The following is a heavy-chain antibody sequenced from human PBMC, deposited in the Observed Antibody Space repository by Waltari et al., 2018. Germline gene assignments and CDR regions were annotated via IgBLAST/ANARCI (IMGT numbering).Heavy chain of an antibody. D-gene: IGHD5-12*01. CDR1: GYTFTGDY. J-gene: IGHJ4*02. Sequence: QVQRVQSGAEVKKPGASVKVACKASGYTFTGDYMHWVRQAPGQGLEWVEWSNPTRGGKTYAQKFQGRATMPRDTSISTAYMELSRMISADPAVYYCARGGDGSIPPASTDYWGQGTLLTVSS. CDR3: ARGGDGSIPPASTDY. CDR2: SNPTRGGK. V-gene: IGHV1-2*02.